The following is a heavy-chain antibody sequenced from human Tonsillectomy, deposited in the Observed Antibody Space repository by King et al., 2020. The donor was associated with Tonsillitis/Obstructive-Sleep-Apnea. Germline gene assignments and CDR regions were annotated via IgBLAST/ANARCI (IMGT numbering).Heavy chain of an antibody. D-gene: IGHD2-15*01. CDR3: ASLIDYYYYMDV. Sequence: VQLQESGPRLVKPSETLSLSCSVSGGSVSSGSYYWSWIRQPPGKGLEWIGYIYYNGTTNYNPSLKSRVTTSVDTSKNQFSLKLNSVTAADTAVYYCASLIDYYYYMDVWGKGTTVTVSS. CDR1: GGSVSSGSYY. V-gene: IGHV4-61*01. J-gene: IGHJ6*03. CDR2: IYYNGTT.